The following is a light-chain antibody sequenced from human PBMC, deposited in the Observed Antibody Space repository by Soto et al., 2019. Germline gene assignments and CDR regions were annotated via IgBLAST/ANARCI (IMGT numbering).Light chain of an antibody. Sequence: EIVLTQSPGTLSLSPGEIATLSCSASQSVSRYLAWYQQKPDQAPRLLIYDAFNRATGIPASFSGSGSGTDFTLTISSLEPEDFAVYYCKQRSNSITFGQGTRLEIK. CDR1: QSVSRY. V-gene: IGKV3-11*01. J-gene: IGKJ5*01. CDR3: KQRSNSIT. CDR2: DAF.